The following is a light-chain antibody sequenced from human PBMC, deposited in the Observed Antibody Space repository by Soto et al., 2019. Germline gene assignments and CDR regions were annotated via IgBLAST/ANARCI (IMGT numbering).Light chain of an antibody. CDR3: QQSNNWPPGRLT. J-gene: IGKJ4*01. Sequence: EIVMTQSPATLSVSPGERATLSCRASQSVGINLVWYQQKPGQAPRFFIYAASTRATGIPARFSGSGSGTEFTLTISSLQSEDFAVYYCQQSNNWPPGRLTFGGGTKVDIK. V-gene: IGKV3-15*01. CDR1: QSVGIN. CDR2: AAS.